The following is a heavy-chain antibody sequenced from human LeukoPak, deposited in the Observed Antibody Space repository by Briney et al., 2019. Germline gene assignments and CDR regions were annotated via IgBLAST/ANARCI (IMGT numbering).Heavy chain of an antibody. CDR1: GGTFSSYA. V-gene: IGHV1-69*04. Sequence: APVKVSCKASGGTFSSYAISWVRQAPGQGLEWMGRIIPTLGIANYAQKFQGRVTITADKSTSTAYMELSSLRSEDTAVYYCARDFESLRFGDYWGQGTLVTVSS. CDR2: IIPTLGIA. J-gene: IGHJ4*02. CDR3: ARDFESLRFGDY. D-gene: IGHD3-10*01.